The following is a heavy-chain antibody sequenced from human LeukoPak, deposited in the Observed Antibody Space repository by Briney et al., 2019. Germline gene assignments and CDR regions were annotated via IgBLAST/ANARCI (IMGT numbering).Heavy chain of an antibody. J-gene: IGHJ4*02. Sequence: PGGSLRLSCAASGFTFSSYSMSWVRQAPGKGLEWVSSICDNGATTYHADSVKGRFTISRDNTKNTAYLQMNSLRDEDTAVYFCAKGNIGCYYDYWGQGTLVTVSS. V-gene: IGHV3-23*01. D-gene: IGHD3-22*01. CDR3: AKGNIGCYYDY. CDR2: ICDNGATT. CDR1: GFTFSSYS.